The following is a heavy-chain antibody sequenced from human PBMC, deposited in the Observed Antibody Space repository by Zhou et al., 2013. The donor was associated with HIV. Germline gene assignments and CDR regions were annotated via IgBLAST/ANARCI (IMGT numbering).Heavy chain of an antibody. CDR1: GYTFTGYY. CDR3: ARDWQYQVTFGDYYMDI. J-gene: IGHJ6*03. Sequence: QVQLVQSGTEMKKSGASMKVSCQTSGYTFTGYYIHWVRQAPGQGLEWMGWINPDSGDTKFAQTFKDRFTMTRDTSTTTVNLVLSSLRYNDTATYYCARDWQYQVTFGDYYMDIWGNGTTVIVS. CDR2: INPDSGDT. D-gene: IGHD3-3*01. V-gene: IGHV1-2*02.